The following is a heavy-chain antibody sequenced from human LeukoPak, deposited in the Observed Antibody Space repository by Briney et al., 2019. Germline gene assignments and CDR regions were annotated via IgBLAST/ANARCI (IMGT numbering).Heavy chain of an antibody. CDR3: ASGYSLGY. V-gene: IGHV1-2*02. J-gene: IGHJ4*02. CDR2: INPHSGGT. CDR1: GYMFTTYY. D-gene: IGHD5-12*01. Sequence: ASVKVSCKTSGYMFTTYYPHWVRQAPGQGLEWMGWINPHSGGTNYAQKFQGRVTMTRDTSISTAYMELSRLRSDDTAVYHCASGYSLGYWGQGTLVTVSS.